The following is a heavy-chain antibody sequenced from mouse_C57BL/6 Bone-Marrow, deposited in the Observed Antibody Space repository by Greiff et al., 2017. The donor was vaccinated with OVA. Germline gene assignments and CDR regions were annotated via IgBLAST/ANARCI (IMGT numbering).Heavy chain of an antibody. CDR1: GYTFTSYW. Sequence: QVQLQQPGAELVKPGASVKLSCKASGYTFTSYWMHWVKQRPGQGLEWIGMIPPNSGSTNYNEKFKSKATLTVDKSSSTAYMQLSSLTSEDSAVYYCARRLWARDYFDYWGQGTTLTVSS. CDR2: IPPNSGST. D-gene: IGHD1-1*02. J-gene: IGHJ2*01. CDR3: ARRLWARDYFDY. V-gene: IGHV1-64*01.